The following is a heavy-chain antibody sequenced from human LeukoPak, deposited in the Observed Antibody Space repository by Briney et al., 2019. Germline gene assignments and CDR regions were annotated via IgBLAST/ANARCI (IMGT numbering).Heavy chain of an antibody. V-gene: IGHV3-43*02. J-gene: IGHJ4*02. D-gene: IGHD6-19*01. CDR2: IKGNGDTT. Sequence: GGSLRLSCAASGFTFHNYAMHWVRQAPGKGLEWVSLIKGNGDTTYNADSVKGRFTISRDNSKNSLYLQINSLRTEDTALYYCAKDIGSGWSFDHWGQGTLVTVSS. CDR3: AKDIGSGWSFDH. CDR1: GFTFHNYA.